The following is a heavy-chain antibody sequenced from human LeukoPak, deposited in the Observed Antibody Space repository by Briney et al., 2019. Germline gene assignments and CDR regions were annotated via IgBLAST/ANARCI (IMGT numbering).Heavy chain of an antibody. D-gene: IGHD6-19*01. CDR3: ARGQPSSGWFSYYYYMDV. Sequence: GASVKVSCKASGGTFSSYAISWVRQAPGQGLEWMGWINPNSGGTNYAQKFQGRVTMTRDTSISTAYMELSRLRSDDTAVYYCARGQPSSGWFSYYYYMDVWGKGTTVTVSS. CDR2: INPNSGGT. CDR1: GGTFSSYA. J-gene: IGHJ6*03. V-gene: IGHV1-2*02.